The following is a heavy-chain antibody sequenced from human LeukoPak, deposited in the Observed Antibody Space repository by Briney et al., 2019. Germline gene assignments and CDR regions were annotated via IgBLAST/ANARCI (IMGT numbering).Heavy chain of an antibody. V-gene: IGHV4-30-2*01. CDR1: GGSISSGGYS. D-gene: IGHD6-13*01. Sequence: SETLSLTCAVSGGSISSGGYSWSWIRQPPGKGLEWIGYIYHSGSTYYNPSLKSRVTISVDRSKNQFSLKLSSVTAAGTAVYYCARAVAAAGVDPWGQGTLVTVSS. J-gene: IGHJ5*02. CDR2: IYHSGST. CDR3: ARAVAAAGVDP.